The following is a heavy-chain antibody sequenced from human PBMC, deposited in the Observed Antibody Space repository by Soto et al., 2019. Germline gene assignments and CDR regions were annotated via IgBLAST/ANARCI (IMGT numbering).Heavy chain of an antibody. V-gene: IGHV4-59*08. CDR3: ARHATGQLPGYYFDY. D-gene: IGHD2-2*01. CDR1: GGSISSYY. J-gene: IGHJ4*02. CDR2: IYYSGST. Sequence: SETLSLTCTVSGGSISSYYWSWIRQPPGKGLEWIGYIYYSGSTNYNPSLKSRVTISVDTSKNQFSLKLSSVTAADTAVYYCARHATGQLPGYYFDYWGQGTLVTVSS.